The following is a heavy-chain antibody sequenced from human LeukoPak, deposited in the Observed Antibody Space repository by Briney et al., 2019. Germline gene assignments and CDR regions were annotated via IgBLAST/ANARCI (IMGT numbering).Heavy chain of an antibody. V-gene: IGHV3-74*01. D-gene: IGHD5-12*01. CDR1: GFTFSTYW. CDR2: INTDGSTT. J-gene: IGHJ4*02. CDR3: AKESGYDVDLEY. Sequence: GGSLILSCAGSGFTFSTYWMHWVRQAPEGGLVWVSGINTDGSTTSYADSVKGRFTISRDNAKNTVYLQMSSLRAEDTAVYYCAKESGYDVDLEYWGQGALVTVSS.